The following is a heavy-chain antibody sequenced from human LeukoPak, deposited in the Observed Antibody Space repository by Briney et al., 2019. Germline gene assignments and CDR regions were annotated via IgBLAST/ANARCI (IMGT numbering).Heavy chain of an antibody. J-gene: IGHJ5*02. CDR3: ARGGGSYGTGAGGWFDP. D-gene: IGHD1-26*01. Sequence: ASVKVSCKASGYTFTSYGISWVRQAPGQGLEWMGWISAYNGNTNYAQKLQGRVTMTTDTSTSAAYMELRSLRSDDTAVYYCARGGGSYGTGAGGWFDPWGQGTLVTVSS. CDR1: GYTFTSYG. V-gene: IGHV1-18*01. CDR2: ISAYNGNT.